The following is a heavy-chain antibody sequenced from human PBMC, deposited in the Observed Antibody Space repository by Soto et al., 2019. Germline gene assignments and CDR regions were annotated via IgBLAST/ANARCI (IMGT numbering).Heavy chain of an antibody. CDR3: ARVGVLRYFDWLLYPYYFDY. V-gene: IGHV4-34*01. J-gene: IGHJ4*02. CDR1: GGPFSGYY. D-gene: IGHD3-9*01. CDR2: INHSGST. Sequence: SETLSLTCAVYGGPFSGYYWSWIRQPPGKGLEWIGEINHSGSTNYNPSLKSRVTISVDTSKNQFSLKLSSVTAADTAVYYCARVGVLRYFDWLLYPYYFDYWGQGTLVTVSS.